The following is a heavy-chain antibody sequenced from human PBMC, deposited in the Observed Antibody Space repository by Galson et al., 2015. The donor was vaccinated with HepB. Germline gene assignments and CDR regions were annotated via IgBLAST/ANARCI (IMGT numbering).Heavy chain of an antibody. Sequence: SLRLSCAASGFTFSSYAMHWVRQAPGKGLEWVAVISYDGSNKYYADSVKGRFTISRDNSKNTLYLQMNSLRAEDTAVYYCARSDDGINKSPGYYYGMDVWVQGTTVTVSS. CDR1: GFTFSSYA. CDR3: ARSDDGINKSPGYYYGMDV. CDR2: ISYDGSNK. V-gene: IGHV3-30*04. J-gene: IGHJ6*02. D-gene: IGHD1-14*01.